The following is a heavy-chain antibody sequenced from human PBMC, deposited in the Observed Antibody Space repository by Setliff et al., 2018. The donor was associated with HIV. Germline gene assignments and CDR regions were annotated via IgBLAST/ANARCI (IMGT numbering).Heavy chain of an antibody. CDR3: ARDGVEYYYGSGSYYLFDY. D-gene: IGHD3-10*01. CDR1: GGTFSSYA. V-gene: IGHV1-3*01. Sequence: EASVKVSCKASGGTFSSYAISWVRQAPGQGLEWMGGINAGNGNTKYSQKFQGRVTITRDTSASTAYMELSSLRSEDTAVYYCARDGVEYYYGSGSYYLFDYWGQGTLVTVSS. J-gene: IGHJ4*02. CDR2: INAGNGNT.